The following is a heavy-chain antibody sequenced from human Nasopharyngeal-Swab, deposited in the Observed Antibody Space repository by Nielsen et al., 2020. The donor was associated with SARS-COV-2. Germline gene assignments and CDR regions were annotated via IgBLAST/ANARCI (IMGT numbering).Heavy chain of an antibody. J-gene: IGHJ4*02. CDR2: ISYDGSNK. Sequence: GESLKISCAASGFTFSSYAMHWVRQAPGKGLEWVAVISYDGSNKYYADSVKGRFTISRDNSKNTLYLQMNSLRAEDTAVYYCAVIAAAGRPFDYWGQGTLVTVSS. V-gene: IGHV3-30-3*01. CDR3: AVIAAAGRPFDY. CDR1: GFTFSSYA. D-gene: IGHD6-13*01.